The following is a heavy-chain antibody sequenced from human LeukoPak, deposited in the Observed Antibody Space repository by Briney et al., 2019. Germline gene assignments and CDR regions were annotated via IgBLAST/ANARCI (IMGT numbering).Heavy chain of an antibody. CDR2: IYYSGST. CDR1: GDSVTSGTYF. D-gene: IGHD5-12*01. J-gene: IGHJ4*02. Sequence: PSETLSLTCTVSGDSVTSGTYFWTWIRQPPGKGLEWIGYIYYSGSTNYNPSLKSRVTISADTSKNQFSLKLSSVTAADTAMYYCARDSPLYSGYDVFDYWGQGTLVTVSS. V-gene: IGHV4-61*01. CDR3: ARDSPLYSGYDVFDY.